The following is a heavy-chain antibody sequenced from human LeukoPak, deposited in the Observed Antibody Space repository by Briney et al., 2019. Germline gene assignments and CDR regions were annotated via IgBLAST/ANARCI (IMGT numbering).Heavy chain of an antibody. D-gene: IGHD6-6*01. J-gene: IGHJ4*02. CDR3: AGDRGGSSAPFDS. V-gene: IGHV4-59*01. CDR1: GGSISAYY. Sequence: PSETLSLTCTVSGGSISAYYWSWIRQPPGKGLEWIGYVYYSGRTNYSPSLKSRVTISLDTSKNHFSLNLSSVTAADTAVYYCAGDRGGSSAPFDSWGQGTLVTVSS. CDR2: VYYSGRT.